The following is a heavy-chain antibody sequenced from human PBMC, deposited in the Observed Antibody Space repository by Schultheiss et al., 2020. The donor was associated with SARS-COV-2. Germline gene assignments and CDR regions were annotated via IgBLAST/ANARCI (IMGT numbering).Heavy chain of an antibody. D-gene: IGHD3-10*01. CDR3: ARESGGFKMVRGVAGGMDV. V-gene: IGHV3-7*03. CDR1: GFTFSNFA. Sequence: GESLKISCAASGFTFSNFAMHWVRQAPGKGLEWVANIKQDGSEKYYVDSVKGRFTISRDNAKNSLYLQMNSLRAEDTAVYYCARESGGFKMVRGVAGGMDVWGQGTTVTVSS. CDR2: IKQDGSEK. J-gene: IGHJ6*02.